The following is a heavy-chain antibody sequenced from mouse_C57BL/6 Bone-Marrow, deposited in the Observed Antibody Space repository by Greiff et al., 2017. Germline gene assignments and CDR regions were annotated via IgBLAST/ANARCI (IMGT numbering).Heavy chain of an antibody. D-gene: IGHD1-1*01. V-gene: IGHV1-63*01. CDR1: GYTFTNYW. Sequence: VMLQQSGAELVRPGTSVKMSCKASGYTFTNYWIGWAKQRPGHGLEWIGDIYPGGGYTNYNEKFKGKATLTADKSSSTAYMQFSSLTSEDSAIYYCARYDTTVLDYWGQGTTLTVSS. CDR3: ARYDTTVLDY. CDR2: IYPGGGYT. J-gene: IGHJ2*01.